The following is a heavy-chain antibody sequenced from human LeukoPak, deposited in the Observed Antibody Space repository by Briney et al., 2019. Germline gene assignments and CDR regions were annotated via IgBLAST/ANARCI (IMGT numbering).Heavy chain of an antibody. CDR2: ISRSDGMV. V-gene: IGHV3-11*01. Sequence: PGGSLRLSCAASGFIFSDYYMSWTRQAPGKGLEWVAYISRSDGMVYYADSVKGRFTVSVENAKSSLFLQMNTLRAEDSAVYYCARGPNHYDYYDLDVWGQGTTVIVSS. CDR1: GFIFSDYY. CDR3: ARGPNHYDYYDLDV. J-gene: IGHJ6*02.